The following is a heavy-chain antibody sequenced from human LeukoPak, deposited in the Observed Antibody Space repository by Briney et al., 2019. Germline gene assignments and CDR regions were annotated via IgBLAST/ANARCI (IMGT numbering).Heavy chain of an antibody. CDR1: GSSISSGYY. J-gene: IGHJ4*02. D-gene: IGHD6-13*01. Sequence: KASETLSLTCTVSGSSISSGYYWGWIRQPPGKGLEWIGSMFHSGSTNYNPSLKSRVTISVDTSKNQFSLKLSSVTAADTAVYCCARLSRYSSSWPDYWGQGTLVTVSS. V-gene: IGHV4-38-2*02. CDR3: ARLSRYSSSWPDY. CDR2: MFHSGST.